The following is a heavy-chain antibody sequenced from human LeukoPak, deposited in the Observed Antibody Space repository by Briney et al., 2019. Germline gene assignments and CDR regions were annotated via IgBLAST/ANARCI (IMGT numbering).Heavy chain of an antibody. CDR1: GYTFTSYG. Sequence: ASVKVSCKASGYTFTSYGISWVRQAPGQGLEWMGWISAYNGNTNYAQKLQGRVTMTRDTSTSTVYMELSSLRSEDTAVYYCARGPGSSSWDINVDYWGQGTLVTVSS. D-gene: IGHD6-13*01. CDR2: ISAYNGNT. V-gene: IGHV1-18*01. J-gene: IGHJ4*02. CDR3: ARGPGSSSWDINVDY.